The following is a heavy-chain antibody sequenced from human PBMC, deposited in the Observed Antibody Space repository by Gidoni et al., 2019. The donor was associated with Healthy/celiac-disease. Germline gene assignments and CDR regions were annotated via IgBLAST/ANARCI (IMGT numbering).Heavy chain of an antibody. CDR3: AKSPRYCSGGSCHTPGSLFDY. CDR1: GFPFSSYA. D-gene: IGHD2-15*01. CDR2: ISGSGGST. V-gene: IGHV3-23*01. J-gene: IGHJ4*02. Sequence: EVQLLESGGGLVQPGGSLRLSCAASGFPFSSYAMRWVRQAPGKGLEWVSAISGSGGSTYYADSVKGRFTISRDNSKNTLYLQMNSLRAEDTAVYYCAKSPRYCSGGSCHTPGSLFDYWGQGTLVTVSS.